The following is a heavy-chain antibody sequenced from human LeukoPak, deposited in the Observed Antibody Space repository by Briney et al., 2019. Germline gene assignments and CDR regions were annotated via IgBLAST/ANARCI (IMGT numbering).Heavy chain of an antibody. V-gene: IGHV3-23*01. D-gene: IGHD3-10*01. J-gene: IGHJ4*02. CDR3: AKDPQEWELFRDGFDS. Sequence: GGSLRLSCAASEFTFRNYAVSWVRQAPGKGLEWVSFISDNSASIYYADSVKGRFTISRDNTKNTLYLQMNSLRAEDTAVYYCAKDPQEWELFRDGFDSWGQGTLVTVSS. CDR1: EFTFRNYA. CDR2: ISDNSASI.